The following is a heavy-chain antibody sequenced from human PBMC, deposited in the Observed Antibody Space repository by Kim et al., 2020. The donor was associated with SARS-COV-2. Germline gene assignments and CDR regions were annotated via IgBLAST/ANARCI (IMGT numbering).Heavy chain of an antibody. CDR3: ARGGTNSTRGCWRSFSS. D-gene: IGHD3-16*01. V-gene: IGHV3-74*01. CDR2: IRSDGDRK. J-gene: IGHJ4*02. CDR1: GFAFSTYC. Sequence: GGSLRLSCAASGFAFSTYCMHWVRQAPGKGLEWVSRIRSDGDRKCYADSVKGRFTISRDNSKNTLYLQMNSLRAEDTAVYYCARGGTNSTRGCWRSFSSWGQGTRVTVAS.